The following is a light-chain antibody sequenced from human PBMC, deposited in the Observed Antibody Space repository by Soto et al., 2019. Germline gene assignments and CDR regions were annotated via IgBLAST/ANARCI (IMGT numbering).Light chain of an antibody. Sequence: EVVMSQSPATLSVSQGEGATLSCRASQSVRSNLAWYQRKPGQAPRLLIYGASSRATGIPDRFSGSGSGTDFILTISRLEPEDFAVYYCQQYDRSWTFGQGTKVDI. J-gene: IGKJ1*01. CDR3: QQYDRSWT. CDR1: QSVRSN. V-gene: IGKV3-20*01. CDR2: GAS.